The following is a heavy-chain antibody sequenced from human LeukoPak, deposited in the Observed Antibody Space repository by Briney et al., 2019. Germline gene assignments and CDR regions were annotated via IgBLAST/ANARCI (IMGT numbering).Heavy chain of an antibody. CDR3: ATIAVAGHFDY. Sequence: PSETLSLTCTVSGGSISSYYWSWIRQPPGKGLEWIGRIFTSGSTNYNPSLKSRVTISLDTSTNQFSLTLSSVTAADTAVYYCATIAVAGHFDYWGQGTLVTVSS. J-gene: IGHJ4*02. CDR2: IFTSGST. V-gene: IGHV4-4*08. CDR1: GGSISSYY. D-gene: IGHD6-19*01.